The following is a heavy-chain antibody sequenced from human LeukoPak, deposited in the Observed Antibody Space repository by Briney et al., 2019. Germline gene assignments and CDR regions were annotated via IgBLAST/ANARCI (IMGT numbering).Heavy chain of an antibody. D-gene: IGHD2-8*01. CDR3: ARDSEVYAPDHYYYYYMDV. Sequence: PGRSLRLSCAASGFTFSSYAMHWVRQAPGKGLEWVAVISYDGSNKYYADSVKGRFTISRDNSKNTLYLQMNSLRAEDTAVYYCARDSEVYAPDHYYYYYMDVWGKGTTVTVSS. CDR2: ISYDGSNK. V-gene: IGHV3-30*04. J-gene: IGHJ6*03. CDR1: GFTFSSYA.